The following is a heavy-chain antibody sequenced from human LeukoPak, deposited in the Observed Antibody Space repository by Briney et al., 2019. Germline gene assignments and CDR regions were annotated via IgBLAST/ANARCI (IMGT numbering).Heavy chain of an antibody. CDR1: GFSFSSYG. CDR2: ISSSGSTI. J-gene: IGHJ3*02. Sequence: GGSLRLSCAVSGFSFSSYGINWVRQAPGKGLEWVSYISSSGSTIYYADSVKGRFTISRDNAKNSLYLQMNSLRAEDTAVYYCARDNDSSGYHAFDIWGQGTMVTVSS. D-gene: IGHD3-22*01. CDR3: ARDNDSSGYHAFDI. V-gene: IGHV3-48*04.